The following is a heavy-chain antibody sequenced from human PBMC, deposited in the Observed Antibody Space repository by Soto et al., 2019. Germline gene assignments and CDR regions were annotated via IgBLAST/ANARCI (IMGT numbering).Heavy chain of an antibody. Sequence: VKVSCKASGGTFSSYAISWVRQAPGQGLEWMGGIIPIFGTANYAQKYQGRVTITAGESTSTAYMELSSLRSEDTAVYYCARDCGDYSYYYYGMDVWGQGTTVTVSS. V-gene: IGHV1-69*13. CDR1: GGTFSSYA. D-gene: IGHD4-17*01. CDR2: IIPIFGTA. J-gene: IGHJ6*02. CDR3: ARDCGDYSYYYYGMDV.